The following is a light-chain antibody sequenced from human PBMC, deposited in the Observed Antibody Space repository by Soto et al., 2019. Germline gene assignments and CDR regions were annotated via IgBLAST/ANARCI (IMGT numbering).Light chain of an antibody. J-gene: IGKJ3*01. V-gene: IGKV3-15*01. CDR3: QQYNHWSTFT. CDR1: QSVRSH. CDR2: EAS. Sequence: EIVLTQRPGTLSVSPGERATLSWRAIQSVRSHLAWYQQKPGQAPRLLIYEASTRATGILARCSGSGSGTELTLTISSLQSEAFAVYHYQQYNHWSTFTFGPGTNVDIK.